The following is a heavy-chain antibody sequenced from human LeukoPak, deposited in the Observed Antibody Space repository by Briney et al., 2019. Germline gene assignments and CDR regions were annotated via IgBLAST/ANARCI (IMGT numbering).Heavy chain of an antibody. Sequence: ASVKVSCKASGYTFTSYDINGVRQATGQGLEWMGWMNPNSGNTGYAQKFQGRVTMTRNTSISTAYMELSSLRSEDTAVYYCARGRRRAAVGHYYYYMDVWGKGTTVTVSS. CDR2: MNPNSGNT. CDR1: GYTFTSYD. D-gene: IGHD6-13*01. CDR3: ARGRRRAAVGHYYYYMDV. J-gene: IGHJ6*03. V-gene: IGHV1-8*01.